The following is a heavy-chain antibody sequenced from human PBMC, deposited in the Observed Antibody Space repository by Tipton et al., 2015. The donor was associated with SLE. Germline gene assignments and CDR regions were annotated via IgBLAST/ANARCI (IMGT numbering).Heavy chain of an antibody. CDR1: AGSISGYY. V-gene: IGHV4-59*01. Sequence: TLSLTCTVSAGSISGYYWTWIRQPPGKGLEWIGYIHTSGRTNYNPALKSRATISLDTSKNQFSLKVTSVTAADTAVYYCASGGYGGNFLGWFDPWGQGTLVTVSS. CDR2: IHTSGRT. J-gene: IGHJ5*02. CDR3: ASGGYGGNFLGWFDP. D-gene: IGHD4-23*01.